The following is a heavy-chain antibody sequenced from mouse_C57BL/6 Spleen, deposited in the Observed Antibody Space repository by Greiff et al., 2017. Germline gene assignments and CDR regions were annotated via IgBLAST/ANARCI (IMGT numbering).Heavy chain of an antibody. J-gene: IGHJ3*01. Sequence: VQRVESGPGLVAPSQSLSLTCTVSGFSLTSYGVDWVRQSPGQGLEWLGGIWGVGSTNYNSALKSRLSISKDNDKRQVFLKMNSLQTDDTAMYYYATCNWYGFAYWGQGTLVTVSA. CDR1: GFSLTSYG. D-gene: IGHD4-1*02. V-gene: IGHV2-6*01. CDR3: ATCNWYGFAY. CDR2: IWGVGST.